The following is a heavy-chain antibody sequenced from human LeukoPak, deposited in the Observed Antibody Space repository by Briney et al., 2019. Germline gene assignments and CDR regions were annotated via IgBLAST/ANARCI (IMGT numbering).Heavy chain of an antibody. V-gene: IGHV1-18*01. D-gene: IGHD6-19*01. CDR2: ISAYNGNT. CDR1: GYTFTSYG. J-gene: IGHJ4*02. Sequence: ASVKVSCKASGYTFTSYGISWVRQAPGQGLEWMGWISAYNGNTNYAQKLQGRVTMTTDTSTSTAHMELRSLRSDDTAVYYCARVGSGWYDQGYWGQGTLVTVSS. CDR3: ARVGSGWYDQGY.